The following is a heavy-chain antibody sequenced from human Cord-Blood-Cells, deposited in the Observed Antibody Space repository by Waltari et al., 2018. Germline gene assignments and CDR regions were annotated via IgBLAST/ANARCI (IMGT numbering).Heavy chain of an antibody. J-gene: IGHJ4*02. V-gene: IGHV3-53*01. CDR3: ARGDYDSSGYYFDY. Sequence: EVQLVESGGGLIQPGGSLRLSCAASGFTVSSNYMSWVRQAPGKGLEWVSVIDGGGSTYYADSGKGRFTISRDNSKNTLYLQMNSLRAEDTAVYYCARGDYDSSGYYFDYWGQGTLVTVSS. D-gene: IGHD3-22*01. CDR2: IDGGGST. CDR1: GFTVSSNY.